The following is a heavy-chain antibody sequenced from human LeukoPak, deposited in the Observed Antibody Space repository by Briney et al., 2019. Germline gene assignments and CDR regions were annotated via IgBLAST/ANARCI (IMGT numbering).Heavy chain of an antibody. Sequence: QAGGSLRLSCAASGFTFSSYAMHWVRQAPGKGLEWVAVISYDGSNKYYADSVKGRFTISRDNSKNTLYLQMNSLRAEDTAVYYCARDLLRLRAFDIWGQGTMVTVSS. V-gene: IGHV3-30-3*01. CDR1: GFTFSSYA. J-gene: IGHJ3*02. CDR3: ARDLLRLRAFDI. D-gene: IGHD3-3*01. CDR2: ISYDGSNK.